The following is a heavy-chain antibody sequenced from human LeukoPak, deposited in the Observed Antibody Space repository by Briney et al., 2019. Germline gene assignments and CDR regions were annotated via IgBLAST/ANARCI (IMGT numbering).Heavy chain of an antibody. D-gene: IGHD6-13*01. Sequence: PSETLSLTCTVSGGSISSYYWSWIRQPPGKGLEWIGYIYHSGTTTYNPSLESRVTISVDTSKSQLSLKLSSVTAADTAMYYCARHYLDNSWSYSFDCWGQGTLVTVSS. J-gene: IGHJ4*02. CDR3: ARHYLDNSWSYSFDC. CDR1: GGSISSYY. CDR2: IYHSGTT. V-gene: IGHV4-59*08.